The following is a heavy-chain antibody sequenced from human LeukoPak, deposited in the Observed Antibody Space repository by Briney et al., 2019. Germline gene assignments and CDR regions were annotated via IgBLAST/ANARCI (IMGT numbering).Heavy chain of an antibody. CDR2: ISGSNGVT. CDR1: GFTFSNYA. D-gene: IGHD4-17*01. Sequence: GGSLRLSCAASGFTFSNYAMSWVRQAPGKGLEWVSAISGSNGVTYYADSVKGRFTISRDNSKNTLYLQMNSLRAEDTAVYYCAKDSDYGDYGGEFDYWGQGTLVTVSS. CDR3: AKDSDYGDYGGEFDY. V-gene: IGHV3-23*01. J-gene: IGHJ4*02.